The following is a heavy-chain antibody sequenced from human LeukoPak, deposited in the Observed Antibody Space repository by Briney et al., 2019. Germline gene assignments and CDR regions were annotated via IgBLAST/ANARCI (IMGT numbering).Heavy chain of an antibody. CDR3: GKVYYDFWSGPSLGAFDI. V-gene: IGHV3-21*01. D-gene: IGHD3-3*01. Sequence: PGGSLRLSCAASGFTFSSHSLSWVRQAPGKGLEWVSSISSSSSSIYYADSVKGRFTISRDNSKNTLYLQMNSLRAEDTAVYYCGKVYYDFWSGPSLGAFDIWGQGTILTVSS. CDR1: GFTFSSHS. CDR2: ISSSSSSI. J-gene: IGHJ3*02.